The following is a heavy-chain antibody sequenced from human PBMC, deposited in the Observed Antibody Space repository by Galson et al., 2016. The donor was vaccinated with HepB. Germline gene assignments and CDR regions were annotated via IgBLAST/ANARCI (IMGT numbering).Heavy chain of an antibody. Sequence: SVKVSCKAYGYTFTTYGLSWVRQAPGQGLEWMGWIGTYNDDTNYAQKVRGRVTLTTDASTNTAYMELKNLRSDDTAMYYCARDLGYIPDTFDIWGQGTMVTVSS. CDR2: IGTYNDDT. J-gene: IGHJ3*02. D-gene: IGHD5-24*01. CDR3: ARDLGYIPDTFDI. CDR1: GYTFTTYG. V-gene: IGHV1-18*01.